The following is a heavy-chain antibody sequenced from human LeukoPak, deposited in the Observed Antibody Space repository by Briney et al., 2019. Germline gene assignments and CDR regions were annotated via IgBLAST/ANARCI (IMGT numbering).Heavy chain of an antibody. Sequence: PRGSLRLSCAASGFTFSSYWMSWVRQAPGKGLEWVAFIRYDGNNKYQPDSVKGRFTISRDNSKNTLYLQMNSLRAEDTAVYYCAKDRTMFSGDDAFDIWGQGTMVTVSS. D-gene: IGHD3-10*02. CDR2: IRYDGNNK. CDR3: AKDRTMFSGDDAFDI. V-gene: IGHV3-30*02. CDR1: GFTFSSYW. J-gene: IGHJ3*02.